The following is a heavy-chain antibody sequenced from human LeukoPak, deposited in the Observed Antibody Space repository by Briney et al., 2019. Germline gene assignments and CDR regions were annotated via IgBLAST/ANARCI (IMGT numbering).Heavy chain of an antibody. CDR3: ARSFNWFDP. CDR1: GGSISGYY. CDR2: IYYSGST. Sequence: SETLSLTCTISGGSISGYYWSWIRQPPGKGLEWIGYIYYSGSTNYNPSLQSRVTISVDTSKNQLSLELTSVTAADTAVYYCARSFNWFDPWGQGILVTVSS. J-gene: IGHJ5*02. V-gene: IGHV4-59*01.